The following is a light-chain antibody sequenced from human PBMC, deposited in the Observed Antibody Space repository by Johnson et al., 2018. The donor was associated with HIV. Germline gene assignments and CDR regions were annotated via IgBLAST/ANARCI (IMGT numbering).Light chain of an antibody. V-gene: IGLV1-51*01. Sequence: QAVLTQPPSVSAAPGQKVTISCSGSSSNIGKNYVSWYQYLPGTAPKLLIYENDRRPSGIPDRFSASKSGTSATLALPGLQPGDEADYYCGTWISTGSVFGSGTKVTVL. J-gene: IGLJ1*01. CDR2: END. CDR1: SSNIGKNY. CDR3: GTWISTGSV.